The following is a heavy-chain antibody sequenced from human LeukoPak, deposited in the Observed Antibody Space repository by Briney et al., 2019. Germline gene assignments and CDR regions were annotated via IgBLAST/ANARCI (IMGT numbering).Heavy chain of an antibody. CDR2: ISSSSRYI. CDR3: ARERGGSYFDY. V-gene: IGHV3-21*01. J-gene: IGHJ4*02. CDR1: GFTFRSYS. D-gene: IGHD1-26*01. Sequence: PGGSLRLSCAASGFTFRSYSMNWVRQAPGKGLEWVSSISSSSRYIYYADSVKGRFTISRDNAKNSLYLQTNSLRAEDTAVYYCARERGGSYFDYWGQGTLVTVSS.